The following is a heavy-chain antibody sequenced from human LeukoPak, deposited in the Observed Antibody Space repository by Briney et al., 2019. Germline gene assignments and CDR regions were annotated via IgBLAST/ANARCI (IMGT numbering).Heavy chain of an antibody. CDR1: GGSISGHY. CDR2: MYSGGGT. Sequence: PSETLSLTCTVSGGSISGHYWSWIRQSPGTGLEWIGYMYSGGGTNYNPSLNSRVTISVDMSKNQFSLKLTSVTAADTAIYYCARLPASRAEEFDPWGQGTLVTVSS. V-gene: IGHV4-59*11. CDR3: ARLPASRAEEFDP. D-gene: IGHD2-15*01. J-gene: IGHJ5*02.